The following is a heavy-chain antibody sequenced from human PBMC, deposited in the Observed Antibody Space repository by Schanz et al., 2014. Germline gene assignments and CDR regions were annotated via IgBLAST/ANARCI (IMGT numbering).Heavy chain of an antibody. CDR2: INSVGSNT. D-gene: IGHD3-22*01. CDR3: ARKMKVGVYGGKGHDSLDI. Sequence: EVQLLESGGGLVQPGGSLRLSCAASGFTFSSHWMHWVRQDPGKGLVWVARINSVGSNTDYADSVTGRFTISRDNAKNTLYLQMNTMRAEDAAVYDWARKMKVGVYGGKGHDSLDIWGQGTMVTVSS. CDR1: GFTFSSHW. V-gene: IGHV3-74*02. J-gene: IGHJ3*02.